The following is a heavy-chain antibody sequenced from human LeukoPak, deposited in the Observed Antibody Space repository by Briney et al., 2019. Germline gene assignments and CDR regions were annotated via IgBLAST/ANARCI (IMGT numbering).Heavy chain of an antibody. V-gene: IGHV4-34*01. J-gene: IGHJ4*02. CDR1: GGSLSGYY. CDR2: INHSGST. CDR3: ATRYYDFWSGYRTN. Sequence: MASETLSLTCAVYGGSLSGYYWSWIRQPPGKGLEWIGEINHSGSTNYNPSLKSRVTISVDTSKNQFSLKLSSVTAADTAVYYCATRYYDFWSGYRTNWGQGTLVTVSS. D-gene: IGHD3-3*01.